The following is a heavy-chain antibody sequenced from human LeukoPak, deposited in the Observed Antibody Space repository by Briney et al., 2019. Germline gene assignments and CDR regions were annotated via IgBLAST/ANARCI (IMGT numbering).Heavy chain of an antibody. V-gene: IGHV3-30-3*01. Sequence: GGSLRLSCAASGFTFSSYAMHWVRQASGKGLEWVAVISYDGSNKYYADSVKGRFTISRDNSKNTLYLQMNSLRAEDTAVYYCARQLGPRRVVVAIRGFDYWGQGTLVTVSS. CDR1: GFTFSSYA. CDR3: ARQLGPRRVVVAIRGFDY. CDR2: ISYDGSNK. D-gene: IGHD3-22*01. J-gene: IGHJ4*02.